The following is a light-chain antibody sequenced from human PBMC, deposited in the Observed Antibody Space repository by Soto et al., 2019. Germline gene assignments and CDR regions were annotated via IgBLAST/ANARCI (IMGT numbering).Light chain of an antibody. CDR3: QQSHSSPLA. V-gene: IGKV1-39*01. CDR1: QSISYY. CDR2: AAS. J-gene: IGKJ1*01. Sequence: DIQMTQSTSSLSASVGDRVTITCRTSQSISYYLNWYQQKPGKAPKLLIYAASSLQSGVPSRFSGSGSGTDFTLTISSLQPDDSATYYCQQSHSSPLAFGQGTKVEVK.